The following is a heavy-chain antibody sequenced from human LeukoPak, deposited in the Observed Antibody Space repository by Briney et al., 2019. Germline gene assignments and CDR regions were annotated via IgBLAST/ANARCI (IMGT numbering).Heavy chain of an antibody. CDR1: GFTVSGNY. D-gene: IGHD6-19*01. CDR2: IYVGGNT. Sequence: PGGSLRLSCAASGFTVSGNYMGWVRQAPGKGLEWVSVIYVGGNTNYADSVKGRFTISRDNSKNSVYLQMNSLRAEDTAVYYCARSNFGWLAAFDYWGQGTLVTVSS. CDR3: ARSNFGWLAAFDY. V-gene: IGHV3-53*01. J-gene: IGHJ4*02.